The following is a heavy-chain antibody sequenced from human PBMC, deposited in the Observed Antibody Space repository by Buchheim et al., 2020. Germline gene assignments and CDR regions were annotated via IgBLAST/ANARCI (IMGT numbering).Heavy chain of an antibody. CDR3: ARDLEGGTDY. J-gene: IGHJ4*02. CDR2: INPNSGGT. Sequence: QVQLVQSGAEVKKPGASVKVSCKASGYRFSDYYMHWVRQAPGQGLEWMGWINPNSGGTNSAQNFKGRVTMTRDTPISTVYMELSRLRPDDTAVYYCARDLEGGTDYWGQGTL. CDR1: GYRFSDYY. V-gene: IGHV1-2*02. D-gene: IGHD3-16*01.